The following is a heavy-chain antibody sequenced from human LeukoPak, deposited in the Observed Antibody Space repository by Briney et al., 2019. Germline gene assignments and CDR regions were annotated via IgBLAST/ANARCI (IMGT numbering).Heavy chain of an antibody. D-gene: IGHD1-26*01. CDR2: IASSDTPI. V-gene: IGHV3-48*03. J-gene: IGHJ4*02. Sequence: GGSLRLSCAASGFTFSSYEMNWVRQAPGKGLEWLSYIASSDTPIYYADSVKGRFTISRDNAKNSLYLQMNSLRAEDTAVYYCTRDRGWERSIGHFDYWGQGALVTVSS. CDR3: TRDRGWERSIGHFDY. CDR1: GFTFSSYE.